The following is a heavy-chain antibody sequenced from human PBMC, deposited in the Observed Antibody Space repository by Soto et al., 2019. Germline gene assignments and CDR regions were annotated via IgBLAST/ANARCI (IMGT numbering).Heavy chain of an antibody. Sequence: PGGSLRLSCAASLFKFSDYWMSWVRQSPGKGLEWVGNIKHDTSEAHYADSVKGRFTITRDNIKNFLFLQMRDLRADDTASYYCARDGLLFSGPYRPSRFDYWGLGALVTVSS. V-gene: IGHV3-7*03. CDR2: IKHDTSEA. CDR1: LFKFSDYW. J-gene: IGHJ4*02. D-gene: IGHD3-16*02. CDR3: ARDGLLFSGPYRPSRFDY.